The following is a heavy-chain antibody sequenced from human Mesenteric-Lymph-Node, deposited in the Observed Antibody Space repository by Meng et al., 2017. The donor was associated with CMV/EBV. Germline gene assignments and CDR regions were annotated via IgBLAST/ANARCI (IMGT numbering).Heavy chain of an antibody. Sequence: GGSLRLSCAASGFTFSSYSMNWVRQAPGKGLEWVSSISSSSSYIYYADSVKGRFTISRDNAKNSLYLQMNSLRAEDTAVYYCARVDNWNYGFDYWGQGTLVTVSS. J-gene: IGHJ4*02. D-gene: IGHD1-7*01. CDR1: GFTFSSYS. CDR2: ISSSSSYI. V-gene: IGHV3-21*01. CDR3: ARVDNWNYGFDY.